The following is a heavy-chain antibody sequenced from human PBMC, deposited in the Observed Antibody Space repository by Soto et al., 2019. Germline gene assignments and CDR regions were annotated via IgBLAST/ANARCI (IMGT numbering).Heavy chain of an antibody. D-gene: IGHD6-13*01. CDR2: SIPVFGTA. Sequence: QVQLVQSGAEVKKPGSSVNLSCKTSGGTFRNYAINWVRQAPGPGLEWLGGSIPVFGTANYAQTFQGRFTITADESTSTAYMELSSLRSEDTAVYYCAIPLPKQQLVRGAFDHWGQGTLVTVAS. V-gene: IGHV1-69*01. CDR1: GGTFRNYA. CDR3: AIPLPKQQLVRGAFDH. J-gene: IGHJ4*02.